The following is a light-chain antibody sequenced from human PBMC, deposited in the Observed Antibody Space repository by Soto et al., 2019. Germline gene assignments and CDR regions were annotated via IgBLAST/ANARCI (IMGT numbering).Light chain of an antibody. CDR3: QQYNSYPWT. CDR2: DAS. V-gene: IGKV1-5*01. CDR1: QSISSW. J-gene: IGKJ1*01. Sequence: LQMTQSPSTLSASVGYRVAITGLASQSISSWLAWYQQKPGKATKLLIYDASSLESGVPSRFSGSGSGTEFTLTITSLQPDDFATYYCQQYNSYPWTFGQGTKVDIK.